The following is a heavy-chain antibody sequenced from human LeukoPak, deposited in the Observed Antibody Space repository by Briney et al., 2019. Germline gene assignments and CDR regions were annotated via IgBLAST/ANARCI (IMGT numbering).Heavy chain of an antibody. D-gene: IGHD6-19*01. CDR2: ISGDGGNT. Sequence: PGGSLRLSCAASGFTFEDYAMHWVRQVPGKGLEWVSFISGDGGNTYYRDSVKGRFTISRDNSKNSLYLQMNSLKTEDTALYSCAKSRLSGWYGDNWFDPWGRGTLVTVSS. V-gene: IGHV3-43*02. CDR1: GFTFEDYA. CDR3: AKSRLSGWYGDNWFDP. J-gene: IGHJ5*02.